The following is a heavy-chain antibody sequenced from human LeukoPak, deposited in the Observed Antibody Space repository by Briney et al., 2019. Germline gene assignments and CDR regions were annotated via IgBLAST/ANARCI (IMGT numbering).Heavy chain of an antibody. CDR1: GFTFSDYY. D-gene: IGHD6-19*01. V-gene: IGHV3-11*04. CDR2: ISSSGSTI. CDR3: ARASEGDSSGWYGYFDL. Sequence: GGSLRLSCAASGFTFSDYYMSWIRQAPGKGLEWVSYISSSGSTIYYADSAKGRFTISRDNAKSSLYLQMNSLRAEDTAVYYCARASEGDSSGWYGYFDLWGRGTLVTVSS. J-gene: IGHJ2*01.